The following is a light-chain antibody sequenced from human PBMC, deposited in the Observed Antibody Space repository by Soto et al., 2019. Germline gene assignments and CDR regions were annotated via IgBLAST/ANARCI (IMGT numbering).Light chain of an antibody. CDR3: SSYTSSSTYV. Sequence: SVVTQPASVSGSPGQSITISCTGTSSDVGGYNSVSWYQQHPGKAPKLMIYNVSNRPSGVSNRFSGSKSGNTASLTISVLQAEDEADYYCSSYTSSSTYVFGTGTKVTVL. J-gene: IGLJ1*01. V-gene: IGLV2-14*01. CDR2: NVS. CDR1: SSDVGGYNS.